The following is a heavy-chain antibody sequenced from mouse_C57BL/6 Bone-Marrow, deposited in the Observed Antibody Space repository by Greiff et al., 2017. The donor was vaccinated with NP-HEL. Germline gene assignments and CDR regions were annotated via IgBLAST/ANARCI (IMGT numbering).Heavy chain of an antibody. Sequence: MPGRGLEWIGRIDPNSGGTKYNEKFKSKATLTVDKPSSTAYMQLSSLTSEDSAVYYCARDYYGSEWYFDVWGTGTTVTVSS. J-gene: IGHJ1*03. D-gene: IGHD1-1*01. CDR3: ARDYYGSEWYFDV. CDR2: IDPNSGGT. V-gene: IGHV1-72*01.